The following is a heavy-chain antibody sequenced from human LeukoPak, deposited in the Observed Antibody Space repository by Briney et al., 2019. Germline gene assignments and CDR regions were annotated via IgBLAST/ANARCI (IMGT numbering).Heavy chain of an antibody. D-gene: IGHD1-26*01. V-gene: IGHV3-21*01. Sequence: GGSLRLSCAASGFTFSSYSMNWVRQAPGKGLEWVSSICSGSSYIYYADSVKGRFTISRDNAKNSLYLQMTSLRAEDMAVYYCARDLLGAHDYWGQGTLVTVSS. CDR2: ICSGSSYI. CDR3: ARDLLGAHDY. CDR1: GFTFSSYS. J-gene: IGHJ4*02.